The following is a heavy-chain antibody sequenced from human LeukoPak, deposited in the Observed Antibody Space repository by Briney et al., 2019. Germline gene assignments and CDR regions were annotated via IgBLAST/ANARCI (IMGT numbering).Heavy chain of an antibody. J-gene: IGHJ6*03. D-gene: IGHD3-10*01. CDR3: ARGVYYGSGSYYRARWYYMDV. V-gene: IGHV4-59*01. CDR2: IYYSGST. Sequence: SETLSLXCTVSGGSISSYYWSWIRQPPGKGLEWIGYIYYSGSTNYNPSLKNRVTISVDTSKNQFSLKLSSVTAADTAVYYCARGVYYGSGSYYRARWYYMDVWGKGTTVTVSS. CDR1: GGSISSYY.